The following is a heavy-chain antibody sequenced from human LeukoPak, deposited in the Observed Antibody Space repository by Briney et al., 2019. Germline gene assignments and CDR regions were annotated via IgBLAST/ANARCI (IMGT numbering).Heavy chain of an antibody. V-gene: IGHV3-21*01. CDR2: ISSSSSYI. CDR3: ARDSDIVVVPAAIGGDYGMDV. CDR1: GFTFSSYA. D-gene: IGHD2-2*02. Sequence: SGGSLRLSCAASGFTFSSYAMSWVRQAPGKGLEWISSISSSSSYIYYADSVKGRFTISRDNAKNSLYLQMNSLRAEDTAVYYCARDSDIVVVPAAIGGDYGMDVWGQGTTVTVSS. J-gene: IGHJ6*02.